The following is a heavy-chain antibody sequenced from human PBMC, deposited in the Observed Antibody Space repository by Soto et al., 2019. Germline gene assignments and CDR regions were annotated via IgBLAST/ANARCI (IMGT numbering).Heavy chain of an antibody. CDR3: ARDRSINHRDFDL. CDR1: GYTFTNYG. Sequence: QVQLVQSGAEMKKPGASVKVSCKTSGYTFTNYGLSWVRQAPGQGLEWMGWISAYNRNTNYAQNLQDRVTLTTDTSTSTAYMELRSLRSDDTAVYYCARDRSINHRDFDLWGQGTLVTVSS. CDR2: ISAYNRNT. J-gene: IGHJ4*02. V-gene: IGHV1-18*04. D-gene: IGHD3-10*01.